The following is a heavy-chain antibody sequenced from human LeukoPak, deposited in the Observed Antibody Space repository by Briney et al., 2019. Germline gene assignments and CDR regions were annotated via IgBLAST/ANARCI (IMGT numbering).Heavy chain of an antibody. V-gene: IGHV4-59*12. CDR3: ARGNIVVVPAAMLASQSPYYYYYYMDV. D-gene: IGHD2-2*01. CDR2: IYYSGST. CDR1: GGSISSYY. Sequence: PSETLSLTCTVSGGSISSYYWSWIRQPPGKGLEWIGYIYYSGSTNYNPSLKSRVTISVDTSKNQFSLQLSSVTPEDTAVYYCARGNIVVVPAAMLASQSPYYYYYYMDVWGKGTTVTVSS. J-gene: IGHJ6*03.